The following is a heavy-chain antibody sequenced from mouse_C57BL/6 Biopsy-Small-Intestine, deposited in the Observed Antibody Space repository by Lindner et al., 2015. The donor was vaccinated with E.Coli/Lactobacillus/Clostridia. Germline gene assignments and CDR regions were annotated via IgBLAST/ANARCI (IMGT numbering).Heavy chain of an antibody. CDR3: ARERIYYGSGSYYPSQPCDY. D-gene: IGHD2-2*01. CDR1: GYTFTSYG. J-gene: IGHJ4*01. Sequence: SVKVSCKASGYTFTSYGISWVRQAPGQGLEWMGWISAYNGNTNYAQKLQGRVTMTTDTSTSTAYMELRSLRSDDTAVYYCARERIYYGSGSYYPSQPCDYWGQGTLVTVSS. V-gene: IGHV1-81*01. CDR2: ISAYNGNT.